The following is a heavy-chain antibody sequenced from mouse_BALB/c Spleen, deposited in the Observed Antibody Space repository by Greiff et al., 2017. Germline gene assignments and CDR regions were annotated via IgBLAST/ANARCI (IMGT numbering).Heavy chain of an antibody. Sequence: QVQLKESGAELARPGASVKLSCKASGYTFTSYWMQWVKQRPGQGLEWIGAIYPGDGDTRYTQTFKGKATLTADKSSSTAYMQLSSLASEDSAVYYCARTYYGNPAWFAYWGQGTLVTVSA. CDR1: GYTFTSYW. CDR2: IYPGDGDT. V-gene: IGHV1-87*01. D-gene: IGHD2-10*01. CDR3: ARTYYGNPAWFAY. J-gene: IGHJ3*01.